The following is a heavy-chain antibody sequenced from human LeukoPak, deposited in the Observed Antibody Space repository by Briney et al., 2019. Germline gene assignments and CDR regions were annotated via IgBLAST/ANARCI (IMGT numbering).Heavy chain of an antibody. CDR3: AKDMGPYDSSGYYSGAFDI. Sequence: GGSLRLSCAASGFTFDDYAMHWVRQAPGKGLEWVSGISWNSGSIGYADSVKGQFTISRDNAKNSLYLQMNSLRAEDTALYYCAKDMGPYDSSGYYSGAFDIWGQGTMVTVSS. J-gene: IGHJ3*02. D-gene: IGHD3-22*01. CDR2: ISWNSGSI. V-gene: IGHV3-9*01. CDR1: GFTFDDYA.